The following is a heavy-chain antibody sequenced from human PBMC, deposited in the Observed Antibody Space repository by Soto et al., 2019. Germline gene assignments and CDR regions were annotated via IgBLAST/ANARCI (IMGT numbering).Heavy chain of an antibody. D-gene: IGHD6-13*01. CDR1: GYTFSNFW. V-gene: IGHV5-51*01. J-gene: IGHJ4*02. CDR3: ARSPRSSPYFDY. Sequence: GESLKISCQSSGYTFSNFWIGWVRQLPGKGLEWMGIIYPGDHETRYSPSFHGEVTISADRSINTAYLQWNSLEASDTALYFCARSPRSSPYFDYWGQGALVTVS. CDR2: IYPGDHET.